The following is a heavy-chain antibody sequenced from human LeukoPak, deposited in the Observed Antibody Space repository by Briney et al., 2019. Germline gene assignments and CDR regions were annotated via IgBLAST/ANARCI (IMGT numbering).Heavy chain of an antibody. CDR1: RFTFSSY. CDR3: ARGQSRYFDWYLGFFDY. J-gene: IGHJ4*02. D-gene: IGHD3-9*01. CDR2: ISSTSSYI. Sequence: PGGSLTLSCAASRFTFSSYMIWVRQTPGKGLTCVSSISSTSSYIYYADSVKGRFTISRDNAKNSLYLQMNSLRDDDTAVYYCARGQSRYFDWYLGFFDYWGQGTLVTVSS. V-gene: IGHV3-21*01.